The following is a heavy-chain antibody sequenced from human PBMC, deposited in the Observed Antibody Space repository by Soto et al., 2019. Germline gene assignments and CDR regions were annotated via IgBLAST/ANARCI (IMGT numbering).Heavy chain of an antibody. CDR2: ISYSGST. V-gene: IGHV4-31*03. CDR3: ARAAQWDGFDP. Sequence: QVQLQESGPGLVRPSQTLSLTCTVSAGSISTINYYWSWIRQHPEKGLEWIGYISYSGSTFYHSSLKSRVTMSLDTSKKQFSLTLTSVTAADTAVYYCARAAQWDGFDPWGQGTMGTVSS. CDR1: AGSISTINYY. J-gene: IGHJ3*01. D-gene: IGHD2-8*01.